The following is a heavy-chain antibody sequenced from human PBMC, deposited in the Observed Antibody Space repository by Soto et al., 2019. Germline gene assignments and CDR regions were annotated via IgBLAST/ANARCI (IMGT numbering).Heavy chain of an antibody. J-gene: IGHJ3*02. CDR3: ARDPLPWGYYDILTGYYSYAFDI. Sequence: LRLSCAASGFTFSSYGMHWVRQAPGKGLEWVAVIWYDGSNKYYADSVKGRFTISRDNSKNTLYLQMNSLRAEDTAVYYCARDPLPWGYYDILTGYYSYAFDIWGQGTMVTVSS. V-gene: IGHV3-33*01. D-gene: IGHD3-9*01. CDR2: IWYDGSNK. CDR1: GFTFSSYG.